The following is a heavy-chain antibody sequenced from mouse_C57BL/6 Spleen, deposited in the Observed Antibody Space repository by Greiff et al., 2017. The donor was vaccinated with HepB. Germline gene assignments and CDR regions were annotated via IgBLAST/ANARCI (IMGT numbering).Heavy chain of an antibody. V-gene: IGHV1-55*01. J-gene: IGHJ4*01. CDR3: ASDHPYAMDH. CDR2: IYPGSGST. Sequence: QVQLQQPGAELVKPGASVKMSCKASGYTFTSYWITLVKQRPGQGLEWIGDIYPGSGSTNYNEKFKSKATLAVDTSSSTAYMQLSSLTSEDSAVYYCASDHPYAMDHWGEGNSVTVSP. CDR1: GYTFTSYW.